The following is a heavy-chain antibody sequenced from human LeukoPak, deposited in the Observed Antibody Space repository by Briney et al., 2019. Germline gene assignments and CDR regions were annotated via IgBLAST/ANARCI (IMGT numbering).Heavy chain of an antibody. D-gene: IGHD5-24*01. J-gene: IGHJ4*02. Sequence: GGPLTLLCALSGLTCSSYAKSWVRHAPGKGLEWVSGISDSGATTYYADSVKGRFTVSRDNSKKTLYLQMNSLRAEDTVVYYCARQLWSPYYFDYWGQGTLVTVSS. CDR3: ARQLWSPYYFDY. CDR1: GLTCSSYA. V-gene: IGHV3-23*01. CDR2: ISDSGATT.